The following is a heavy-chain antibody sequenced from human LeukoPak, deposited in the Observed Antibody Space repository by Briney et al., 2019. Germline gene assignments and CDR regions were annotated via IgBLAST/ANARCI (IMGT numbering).Heavy chain of an antibody. CDR1: GFTFSSYG. Sequence: GGSLRLSCAASGFTFSSYGMHWVRQAPGKGLEWVAFIRYDGSNKYYADSVKGRFTISRDNSKNTLYLQMNSLRAEDTAVYYCVKDSLYNWNYGIGYYTDVWGKGTTVTVSS. CDR2: IRYDGSNK. J-gene: IGHJ6*03. CDR3: VKDSLYNWNYGIGYYTDV. D-gene: IGHD1-7*01. V-gene: IGHV3-30*02.